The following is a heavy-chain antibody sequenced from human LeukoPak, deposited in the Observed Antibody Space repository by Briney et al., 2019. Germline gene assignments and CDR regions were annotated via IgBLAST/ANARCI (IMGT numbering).Heavy chain of an antibody. CDR3: ARRPPDYYDSSGYYS. Sequence: GGSLRLSCAASGFTFSSYSMNWVRQAPGKGLEWVSSISSSSSYIYYADSVKGRFTISRDNAKNSLYLQMNSLRAEDTAVYYCARRPPDYYDSSGYYSWGQGTLVTVSS. V-gene: IGHV3-21*01. J-gene: IGHJ4*02. CDR1: GFTFSSYS. CDR2: ISSSSSYI. D-gene: IGHD3-22*01.